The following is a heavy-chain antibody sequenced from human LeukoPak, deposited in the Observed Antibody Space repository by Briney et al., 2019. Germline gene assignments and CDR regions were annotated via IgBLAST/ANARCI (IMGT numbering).Heavy chain of an antibody. D-gene: IGHD3-10*01. CDR1: GVYFSSSGCY. CDR3: ARLGASLEWDSGSYY. CDR2: IFYTGNT. Sequence: PSETLSLTCSVSGVYFSSSGCYWGCIRQPPGKGLEWIGSIFYTGNTYYNPSLKSRITISADTSKNQFSLELRFVTAADTAVYYCARLGASLEWDSGSYYWGQGTLVTVSS. J-gene: IGHJ4*02. V-gene: IGHV4-39*01.